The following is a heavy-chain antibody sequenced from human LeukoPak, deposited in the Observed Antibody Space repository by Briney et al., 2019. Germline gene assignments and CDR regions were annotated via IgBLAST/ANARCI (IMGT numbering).Heavy chain of an antibody. CDR3: ARGREIPAIGLDY. V-gene: IGHV1-69*13. CDR2: IMSMFDTA. J-gene: IGHJ4*02. Sequence: SVKVSCKASGGTFSSYALTWVRQAPGQGLEWMGGIMSMFDTAKYAQKFQGRVTITADESTSTAYMELSSLRSEDTAVYYCARGREIPAIGLDYWGQGTLVTVSS. CDR1: GGTFSSYA. D-gene: IGHD5-18*01.